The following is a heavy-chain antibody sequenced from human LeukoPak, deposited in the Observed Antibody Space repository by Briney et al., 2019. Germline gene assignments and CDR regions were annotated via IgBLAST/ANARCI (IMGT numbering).Heavy chain of an antibody. CDR2: IKQDGSEK. V-gene: IGHV3-7*04. J-gene: IGHJ5*02. CDR1: GFTFSNYW. D-gene: IGHD5-18*01. Sequence: GGSLRLSCAASGFTFSNYWMSWVRQAPGKGLEWVANIKQDGSEKYYVDSVKGLFTISRDNAKNSLYLQMNSLRAEDTAVYYCARGHTGMSSWGQGTLVTVSS. CDR3: ARGHTGMSS.